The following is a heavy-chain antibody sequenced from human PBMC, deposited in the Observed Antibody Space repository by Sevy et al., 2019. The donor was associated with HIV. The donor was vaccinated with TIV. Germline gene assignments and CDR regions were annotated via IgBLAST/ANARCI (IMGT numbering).Heavy chain of an antibody. Sequence: GGSLRLSCAASGFTFSSYSMNWVRQAPGKGLEWVSSIRSSSSYIYYVDSVKGRFTISRDNAKNSLYLQMNSLRAEDTAVYYCARVPSGSPRGAPMDVWGHGTTVTVSS. CDR2: IRSSSSYI. CDR1: GFTFSSYS. V-gene: IGHV3-21*01. CDR3: ARVPSGSPRGAPMDV. J-gene: IGHJ6*02. D-gene: IGHD3-16*01.